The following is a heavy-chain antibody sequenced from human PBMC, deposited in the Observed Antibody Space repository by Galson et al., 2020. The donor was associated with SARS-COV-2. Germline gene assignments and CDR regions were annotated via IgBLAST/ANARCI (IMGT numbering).Heavy chain of an antibody. D-gene: IGHD3-16*02. CDR3: ARLRLGVGGSYRSGFDY. J-gene: IGHJ4*02. V-gene: IGHV4-39*01. CDR1: GGSISSSSYY. Sequence: SETLSLTCTVSGGSISSSSYYWGWIRQPPGKGLEWIGSIYYSGSTYYNPSLKSRVTISVDTSKNQFSLKLSSVTAADTAVYYCARLRLGVGGSYRSGFDYWGQGTLVTVSS. CDR2: IYYSGST.